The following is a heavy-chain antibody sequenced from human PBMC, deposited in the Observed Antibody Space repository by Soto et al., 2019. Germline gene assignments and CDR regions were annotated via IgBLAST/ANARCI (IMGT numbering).Heavy chain of an antibody. V-gene: IGHV3-53*02. J-gene: IGHJ6*02. CDR3: ARDVVDTSGGYYYYGMDV. CDR1: GFTVSSNY. CDR2: IYSGGST. Sequence: EVQLVETGGGLIQPGGSLRLSCAASGFTVSSNYMSWVRQAPGKGLEWVSVIYSGGSTYYADSVKGRFTISRDNSKNTLYLQMNSLRAEDTAVYYCARDVVDTSGGYYYYGMDVWGQGTTVTVSS. D-gene: IGHD5-18*01.